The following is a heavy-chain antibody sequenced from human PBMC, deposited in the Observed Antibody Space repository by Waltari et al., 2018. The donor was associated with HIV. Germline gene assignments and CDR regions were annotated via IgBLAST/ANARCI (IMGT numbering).Heavy chain of an antibody. CDR2: KKEDERER. V-gene: IGHV3-7*01. CDR3: ARDPVTNGWHCRYFQD. J-gene: IGHJ1*01. Sequence: EVQLVDSGGALAQPGGSLRLSCPASGCIFRNYWLSWVRQAPGKGPEWVANKKEDERERYYVDSVKVRFTISRDNGKSSLYLQMDNLRVDDTAVYYCARDPVTNGWHCRYFQDWGQGSLVTVFS. D-gene: IGHD2-8*01. CDR1: GCIFRNYW.